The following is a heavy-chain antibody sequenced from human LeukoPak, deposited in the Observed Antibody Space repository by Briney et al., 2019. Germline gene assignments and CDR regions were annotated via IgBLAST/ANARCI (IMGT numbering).Heavy chain of an antibody. CDR2: INHSGSN. Sequence: SETLSLTCAVYGGSFSGYYWTWIRQPPGKGLEWIGEINHSGSNKYNPSLKSRVTISVDTSKNQFSLKLTSVTAADTAVYYCARRPTIAVAVYGPNFDYWGQGTLVTVSS. V-gene: IGHV4-34*01. J-gene: IGHJ4*02. CDR1: GGSFSGYY. D-gene: IGHD6-19*01. CDR3: ARRPTIAVAVYGPNFDY.